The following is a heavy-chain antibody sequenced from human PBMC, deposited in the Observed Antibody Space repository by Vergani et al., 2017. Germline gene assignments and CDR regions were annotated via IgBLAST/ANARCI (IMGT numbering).Heavy chain of an antibody. CDR1: GYTFTSYD. CDR2: MNPNSGNT. D-gene: IGHD2-2*02. Sequence: QVQLVQSGAEVKKPGASVKVSCKASGYTFTSYDINWVRQATGQGLKWMGWMNPNSGNTGDAQEFQGRVTMTRNTSISTAYMELSSLRSEDTAVYYCARAVRYCSSTSCYNDNYYMDVWGKGTTVTVSS. V-gene: IGHV1-8*01. CDR3: ARAVRYCSSTSCYNDNYYMDV. J-gene: IGHJ6*03.